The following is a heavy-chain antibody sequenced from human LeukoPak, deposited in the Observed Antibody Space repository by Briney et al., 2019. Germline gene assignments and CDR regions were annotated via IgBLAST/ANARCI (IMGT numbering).Heavy chain of an antibody. V-gene: IGHV4-4*02. D-gene: IGHD6-19*01. CDR2: IYHSGST. Sequence: PSETLSLTCVVSGGSISSDSWWSWVRQPPGKGLEWIGEIYHSGSTTYNPSLKSRVTISVDKSKNQISLNLNSVTAADTAVYYCAKDLQSSSRGAYWGQGTLVTVSS. CDR3: AKDLQSSSRGAY. CDR1: GGSISSDSW. J-gene: IGHJ4*02.